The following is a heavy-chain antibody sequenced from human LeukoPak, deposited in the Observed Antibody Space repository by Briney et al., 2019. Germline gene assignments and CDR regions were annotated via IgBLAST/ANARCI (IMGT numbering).Heavy chain of an antibody. V-gene: IGHV1-3*01. CDR1: GYTFTSYG. CDR3: ARGRIAVAGTPWWFDP. CDR2: INAGNGNT. D-gene: IGHD6-19*01. J-gene: IGHJ5*02. Sequence: ASVKVSCKASGYTFTSYGISWVRQAPGQRLEWMGWINAGNGNTKYSQKFQGRVTITRDTSASTAYMELSSLRSEDTAVYYCARGRIAVAGTPWWFDPWGQGTLVTVSS.